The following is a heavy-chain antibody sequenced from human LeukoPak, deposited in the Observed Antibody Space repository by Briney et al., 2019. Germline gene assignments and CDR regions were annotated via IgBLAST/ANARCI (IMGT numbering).Heavy chain of an antibody. CDR2: ISGSDGST. J-gene: IGHJ4*02. CDR3: AKDRDYYDSSGYGYYFDY. CDR1: GFSVSSNY. V-gene: IGHV3-23*01. Sequence: GSLRLSCAASGFSVSSNYMTWVRQAPGRGLEWVSAISGSDGSTYYADSVKGRFTISRDNSKNTLYLQMNSLRAEDTAVYYCAKDRDYYDSSGYGYYFDYWGQGTLVTVSS. D-gene: IGHD3-22*01.